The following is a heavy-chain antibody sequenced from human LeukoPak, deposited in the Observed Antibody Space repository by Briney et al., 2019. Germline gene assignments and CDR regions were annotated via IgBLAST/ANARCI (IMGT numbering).Heavy chain of an antibody. CDR1: GGSISSSSYY. D-gene: IGHD3-3*01. CDR3: AILTYYDFWSGQVYYFDY. J-gene: IGHJ4*02. CDR2: IYYSGST. V-gene: IGHV4-39*01. Sequence: SETLSLTCTVSGGSISSSSYYWGWIRQPPGKGLEWIGSIYYSGSTYYNPSLKRRVTISVDTSKNQFSLKLSSVTAADTAVYYCAILTYYDFWSGQVYYFDYWGQGTLVTVSS.